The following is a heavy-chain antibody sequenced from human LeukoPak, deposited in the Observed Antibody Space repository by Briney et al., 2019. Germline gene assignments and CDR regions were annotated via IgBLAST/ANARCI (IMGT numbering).Heavy chain of an antibody. V-gene: IGHV1-3*01. CDR1: GYTFTSYV. CDR2: INAGNGNT. Sequence: ASVKVSCKASGYTFTSYVMCWVRQAPGQRLEWMGWINAGNGNTKFSQKFQGRVTITRDTSASTAYMELSSLRSEDTAVYYCAREGIEVVGTFDYWGQGTLVTVSS. D-gene: IGHD6-19*01. J-gene: IGHJ4*02. CDR3: AREGIEVVGTFDY.